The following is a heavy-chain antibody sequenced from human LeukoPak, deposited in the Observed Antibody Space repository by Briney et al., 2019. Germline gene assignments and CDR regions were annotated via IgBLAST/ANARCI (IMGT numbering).Heavy chain of an antibody. Sequence: PGGSLRLSCAASGFTFSNYGMNWVRQAPGKGLEWVSIITSGVGITYYADSVKGRFTISRDNAKNSLYLQMNSLRAEDTALYYCARDWPPEYYYDSSGYYHFDYWGQGTLVTVSS. V-gene: IGHV3-21*04. CDR3: ARDWPPEYYYDSSGYYHFDY. CDR1: GFTFSNYG. CDR2: ITSGVGIT. D-gene: IGHD3-22*01. J-gene: IGHJ4*02.